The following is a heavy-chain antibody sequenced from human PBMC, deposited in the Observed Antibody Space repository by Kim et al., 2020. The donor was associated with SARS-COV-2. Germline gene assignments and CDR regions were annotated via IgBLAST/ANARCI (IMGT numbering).Heavy chain of an antibody. D-gene: IGHD1-1*01. Sequence: GGSLRLSCVVSGFSLSTSWMSWVRQAPGKGLEWVANIKPDGSVTSYVDSVKGRFTVSRDNAKNSLFLQMNSLRAEDTAIYYCARDIQPRATDYWGQGTLVTVSS. CDR2: IKPDGSVT. V-gene: IGHV3-7*01. CDR3: ARDIQPRATDY. CDR1: GFSLSTSW. J-gene: IGHJ4*02.